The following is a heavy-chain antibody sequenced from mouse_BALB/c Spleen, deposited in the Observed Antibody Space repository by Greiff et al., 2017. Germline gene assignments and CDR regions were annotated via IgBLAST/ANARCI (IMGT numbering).Heavy chain of an antibody. CDR2: INPYNGDT. J-gene: IGHJ1*01. CDR3: ARCPGVWYFDV. CDR1: GYSFTGYF. Sequence: VQLQQSGPELVKPGASVKISCKASGYSFTGYFMNWVMQSHGKSLEWIGRINPYNGDTFYNQKFKGKATLTVDKSSSTAHMELRSLASEDSAVYYCARCPGVWYFDVWGAGTTVTVSS. V-gene: IGHV1-20*02.